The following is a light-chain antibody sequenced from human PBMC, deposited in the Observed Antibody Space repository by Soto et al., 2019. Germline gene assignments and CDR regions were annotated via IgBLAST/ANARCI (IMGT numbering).Light chain of an antibody. Sequence: EIVLTQSPGTLSLSPGERATLSCRASQSVSSTYLAWYQQKPGQAPRLLIYGTSSRATGIPDRFSGSGSGTDVTLTISSLEPEDFAVYYCQQYGSSPPITFGPGPKVEI. V-gene: IGKV3-20*01. J-gene: IGKJ3*01. CDR2: GTS. CDR1: QSVSSTY. CDR3: QQYGSSPPIT.